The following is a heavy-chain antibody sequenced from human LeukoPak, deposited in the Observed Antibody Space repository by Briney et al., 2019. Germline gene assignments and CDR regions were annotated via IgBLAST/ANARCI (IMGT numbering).Heavy chain of an antibody. D-gene: IGHD1-26*01. CDR1: GFTFDDYA. J-gene: IGHJ4*02. CDR2: ISWNSGSI. Sequence: GGSLRLSCAASGFTFDDYAMHWVRQAPGKGLEWVSGISWNSGSIGYADSVKGRFTISRDNAKNSLYLQMNSLRAEDTALYYCAKDITPGQWELPSLFDYWGQGTLVTVSS. V-gene: IGHV3-9*01. CDR3: AKDITPGQWELPSLFDY.